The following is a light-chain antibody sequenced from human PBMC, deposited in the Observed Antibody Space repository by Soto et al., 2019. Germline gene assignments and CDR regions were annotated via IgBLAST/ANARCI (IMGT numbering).Light chain of an antibody. V-gene: IGKV3-20*01. CDR1: QSVSSSY. CDR2: GAS. Sequence: EIVLTQSPGTLSLSPGERATLSCRASQSVSSSYLAWYQQKPGQAPRLLIYGASSRATGIPDRFSGSGSGKDFTLTISRLEPEDFAVYYCQQYCSSLTFGQGTKVEIK. CDR3: QQYCSSLT. J-gene: IGKJ1*01.